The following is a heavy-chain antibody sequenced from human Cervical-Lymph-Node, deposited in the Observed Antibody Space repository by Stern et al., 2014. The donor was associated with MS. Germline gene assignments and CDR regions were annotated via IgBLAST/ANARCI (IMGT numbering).Heavy chain of an antibody. CDR3: ARSVGSSSDYFDY. D-gene: IGHD6-6*01. J-gene: IGHJ4*02. CDR2: INSDGSST. V-gene: IGHV3-74*02. Sequence: EVQLVESGGGLVQPGGSLRLSCAASGITLSSYWMHWVRQAPGKGLVSVSRINSDGSSTSYVDSVKGRFTISRDNAKNTLYLQMNSLRAEDTAAYYCARSVGSSSDYFDYWGQGTLVTVSS. CDR1: GITLSSYW.